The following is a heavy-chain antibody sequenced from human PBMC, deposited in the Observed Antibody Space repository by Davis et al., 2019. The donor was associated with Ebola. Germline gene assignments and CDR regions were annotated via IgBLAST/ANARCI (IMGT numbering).Heavy chain of an antibody. CDR1: GFTFTSSG. J-gene: IGHJ4*02. D-gene: IGHD1-14*01. CDR3: AASAGTVGKFDF. Sequence: SVQVSCKASGFTFTSSGMQWVRQARGQRLEWIGWIVVGSGSTTYAQKFRERLTMTSDMSTSTAYMELSSLRFEDTAVYYCAASAGTVGKFDFWGQGTLVTVSS. V-gene: IGHV1-58*02. CDR2: IVVGSGST.